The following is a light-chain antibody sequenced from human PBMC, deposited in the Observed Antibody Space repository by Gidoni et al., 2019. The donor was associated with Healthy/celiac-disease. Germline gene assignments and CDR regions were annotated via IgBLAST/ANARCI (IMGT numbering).Light chain of an antibody. CDR2: EVS. V-gene: IGKV2D-26*01. CDR1: QSLLHSSGYTY. CDR3: MQDAQDPPLT. J-gene: IGKJ4*01. Sequence: ELVITTTPLSLSITPGSQASISCRSSQSLLHSSGYTYLYWFLQKARAVSTLLIYEVSNRFSGVPDKFSGSGSGTDFTLKISRVEAEDFGVDYCMQDAQDPPLTFGGGTKVEIK.